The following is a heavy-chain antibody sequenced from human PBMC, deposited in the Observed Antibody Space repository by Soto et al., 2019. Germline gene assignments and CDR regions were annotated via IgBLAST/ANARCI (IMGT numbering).Heavy chain of an antibody. CDR2: IYPGDSDT. D-gene: IGHD4-4*01. CDR1: GYSLTSYW. CDR3: ARHSATGARYYYYYGMDV. V-gene: IGHV5-51*01. Sequence: PGESLKISCKGSGYSLTSYWIGWVRQMPGKGLEWMGTIYPGDSDTRYSPSFQGQVTISADKSISTAYLQWSSLKASDTAMYYCARHSATGARYYYYYGMDVWGQGTTVTVSS. J-gene: IGHJ6*02.